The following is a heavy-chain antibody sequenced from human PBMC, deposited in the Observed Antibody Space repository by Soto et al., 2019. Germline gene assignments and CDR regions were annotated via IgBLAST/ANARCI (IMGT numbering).Heavy chain of an antibody. J-gene: IGHJ4*02. CDR2: IYIGGST. CDR3: ARETCTVTTRCYFDY. D-gene: IGHD4-4*01. V-gene: IGHV3-53*01. CDR1: GFTVSSNY. Sequence: GGSLRLSCAASGFTVSSNYISWVRQAPGKGLEWVSVIYIGGSTYYADSVKGRFTISRDNSKNTLYLQMNSLRAEDTAVYYCARETCTVTTRCYFDYWGQGTLVTVSS.